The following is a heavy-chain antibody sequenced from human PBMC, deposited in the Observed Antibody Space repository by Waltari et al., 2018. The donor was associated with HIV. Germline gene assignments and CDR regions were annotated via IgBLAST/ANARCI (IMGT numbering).Heavy chain of an antibody. Sequence: EVQLVESGGGLVQPGGSLRLSCAASGFTFDSSSMNWVRKAPGKGLEWISYISNNGDNMFYADSVKGRFSISRDNGKSSLYLHMNSLRAEDTAMYYCVRNIEYWGQGTLVTVSS. J-gene: IGHJ4*02. CDR1: GFTFDSSS. V-gene: IGHV3-48*01. CDR2: ISNNGDNM. CDR3: VRNIEY.